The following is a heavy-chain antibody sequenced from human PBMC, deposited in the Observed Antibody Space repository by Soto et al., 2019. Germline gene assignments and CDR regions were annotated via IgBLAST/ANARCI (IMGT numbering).Heavy chain of an antibody. CDR1: GFTFSDYY. CDR3: ARASFDYYDSSGYSYYFDY. CDR2: ISSSGSTI. D-gene: IGHD3-22*01. V-gene: IGHV3-11*01. J-gene: IGHJ4*02. Sequence: GGSLRLSCAASGFTFSDYYMSWIRQAPGKGLEWVSYISSSGSTIYYADSVKGRFTISRDNAKNSLYLQMNSLRAEDTAVYYCARASFDYYDSSGYSYYFDYWGQGTLVTVSS.